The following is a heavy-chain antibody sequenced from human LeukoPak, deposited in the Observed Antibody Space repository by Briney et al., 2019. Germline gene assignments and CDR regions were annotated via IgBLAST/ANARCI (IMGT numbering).Heavy chain of an antibody. V-gene: IGHV3-23*01. CDR2: ISGSGGST. CDR3: ARDRWFGPGDAFDI. D-gene: IGHD3-10*01. J-gene: IGHJ3*02. CDR1: GFTFSSYA. Sequence: GGPLRLSFAASGFTFSSYALSGVAQAPGKGLEGVSSISGSGGSTYFAVSVKGRFTISRDNSKNSLYLQMNSLRAEDTAVYYCARDRWFGPGDAFDIWGQGTMVTVSS.